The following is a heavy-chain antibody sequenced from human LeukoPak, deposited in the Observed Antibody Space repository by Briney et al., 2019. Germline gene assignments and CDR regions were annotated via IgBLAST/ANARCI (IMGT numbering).Heavy chain of an antibody. D-gene: IGHD6-19*01. CDR1: GGSISGYY. Sequence: SETLSLTCTVSGGSISGYYWSWIRQPPGKGLEWIGYIYHSGSTNYNPSLKSRVTISVDTSKNQFSLKLSSVTAADTAVYYCATEQVSGSAWGFDYWGQGSLVTVSS. J-gene: IGHJ4*02. CDR2: IYHSGST. V-gene: IGHV4-59*01. CDR3: ATEQVSGSAWGFDY.